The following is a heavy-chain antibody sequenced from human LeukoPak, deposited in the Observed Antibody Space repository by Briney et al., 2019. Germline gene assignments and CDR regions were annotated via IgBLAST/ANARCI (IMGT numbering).Heavy chain of an antibody. J-gene: IGHJ4*02. CDR1: GGSISSYY. D-gene: IGHD3-22*01. Sequence: SETLSLTCNVSGGSISSYYWSWIRQPPGKGLEWIGYIYYSGSTNYNPSLKSRVTISVDTSKNQFSLKLSSVTAADTAVYYCARSRAYDSSGWAYYFDYWGQGTLVTVSS. V-gene: IGHV4-59*01. CDR3: ARSRAYDSSGWAYYFDY. CDR2: IYYSGST.